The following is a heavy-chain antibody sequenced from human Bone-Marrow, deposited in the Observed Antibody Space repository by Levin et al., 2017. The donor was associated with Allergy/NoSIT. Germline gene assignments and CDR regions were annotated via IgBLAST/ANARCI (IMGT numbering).Heavy chain of an antibody. D-gene: IGHD6-13*01. Sequence: PSETLSLTCTVSGASISSSSNYWGWIRQSPGKGLEWIGSIYSSGSSFYNPSLKSRVALSMDTSKNQFSLRLSSVTAADTSVYYCVRHGAHYSSSWYNFGYWGQGTLVTVSS. J-gene: IGHJ4*02. CDR2: IYSSGSS. CDR3: VRHGAHYSSSWYNFGY. V-gene: IGHV4-39*01. CDR1: GASISSSSNY.